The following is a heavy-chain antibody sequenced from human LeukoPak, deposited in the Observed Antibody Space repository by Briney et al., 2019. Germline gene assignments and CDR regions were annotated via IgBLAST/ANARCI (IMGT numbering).Heavy chain of an antibody. D-gene: IGHD5-24*01. V-gene: IGHV3-23*01. Sequence: GGSLRLSCAASGFTFSSYSMSWVRQAPGKGLEWVSSISGSGDKTYYADSVKGRFTISRDNSKNTLYLQMNSLRAEDTAVYYCARELPSFDYRGQGTLVTVSS. J-gene: IGHJ4*02. CDR1: GFTFSSYS. CDR2: ISGSGDKT. CDR3: ARELPSFDY.